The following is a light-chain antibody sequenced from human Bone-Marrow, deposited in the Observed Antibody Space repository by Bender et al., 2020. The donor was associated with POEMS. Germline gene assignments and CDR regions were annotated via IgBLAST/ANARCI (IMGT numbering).Light chain of an antibody. CDR1: SSDVGAYNY. Sequence: QSALTQSASVSGSPGQSLTISCTGTSSDVGAYNYVSWYQQHPGKAPKLILYDVSHRPSGLSNRFSASKTGNTAFLTISGLQPEDEADYYCSSSTNSNTYVFGTGTRVTVL. V-gene: IGLV2-14*01. J-gene: IGLJ1*01. CDR3: SSSTNSNTYV. CDR2: DVS.